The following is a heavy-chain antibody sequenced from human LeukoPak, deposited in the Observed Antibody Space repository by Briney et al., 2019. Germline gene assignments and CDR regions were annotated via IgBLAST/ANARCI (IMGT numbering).Heavy chain of an antibody. D-gene: IGHD6-13*01. CDR1: GFTFSKYD. Sequence: GGSLRLSCAASGFTFSKYDMHWVRQATGKGLEWVSTIGTAADTFYPDSVKGRFTISRENAKNSLYLQMNSLEVGDTAVYYCARDRATAAAFGANWYYDIWGRGNLVTVSS. V-gene: IGHV3-13*01. J-gene: IGHJ2*01. CDR3: ARDRATAAAFGANWYYDI. CDR2: IGTAADT.